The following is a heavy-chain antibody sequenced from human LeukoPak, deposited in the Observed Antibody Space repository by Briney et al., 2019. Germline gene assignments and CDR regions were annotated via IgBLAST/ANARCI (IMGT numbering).Heavy chain of an antibody. Sequence: PGGSLRLPCAASGFTFSSYGTHWVRQAPGKGLEWVAVIWYDGSNKYYADSVKGRFTISRDNSKNTLYLQMNSLRAEDTAVYYCARVRGSGGRYDAFDVWGQGTMVTVSS. CDR1: GFTFSSYG. V-gene: IGHV3-33*01. CDR2: IWYDGSNK. J-gene: IGHJ3*01. D-gene: IGHD6-19*01. CDR3: ARVRGSGGRYDAFDV.